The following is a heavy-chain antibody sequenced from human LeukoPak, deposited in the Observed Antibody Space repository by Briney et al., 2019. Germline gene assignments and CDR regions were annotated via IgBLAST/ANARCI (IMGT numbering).Heavy chain of an antibody. Sequence: SETLSLTWTVSGGSISSHYWSWIRQPAGKGLEWIGRIYTSGSTNYNPSLKSRVTMSVDTSKNQFTLNLSSMTAADTAVYYCASQAATGNYFDQWGQGTLVTVSS. CDR3: ASQAATGNYFDQ. V-gene: IGHV4-4*07. J-gene: IGHJ4*02. CDR2: IYTSGST. CDR1: GGSISSHY. D-gene: IGHD6-13*01.